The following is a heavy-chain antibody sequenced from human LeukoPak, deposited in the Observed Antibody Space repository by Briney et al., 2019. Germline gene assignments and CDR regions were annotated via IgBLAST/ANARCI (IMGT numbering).Heavy chain of an antibody. D-gene: IGHD2-2*01. CDR2: ISGSGGST. CDR3: AKDGYCSSTNCYPAPY. CDR1: GFTFSSYA. J-gene: IGHJ4*02. V-gene: IGHV3-23*01. Sequence: GGSLRLSCAASGFTFSSYAMSWVRQAPGKGLEWVSAISGSGGSTYYAGSVKGRFTISRDNSKNTLYLQMNSLRAEDTAVYYCAKDGYCSSTNCYPAPYWGQGTLVTVSS.